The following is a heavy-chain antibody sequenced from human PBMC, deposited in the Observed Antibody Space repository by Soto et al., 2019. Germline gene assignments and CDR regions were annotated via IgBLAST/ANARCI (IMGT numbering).Heavy chain of an antibody. CDR3: ATEGGCPGSNFYGAY. CDR2: IKGSHAGGTT. V-gene: IGHV3-15*01. Sequence: EVQLVESGGGLVEPGGSIRLSCVASGFTFTKAYMTWVRQAPGKGLEWVGRIKGSHAGGTTDYATSVKGRFTISRDDSKNTRYLQMNSLKTEDHPVYYCATEGGCPGSNFYGAYWGQGTLVTVSS. D-gene: IGHD3-10*02. CDR1: GFTFTKAY. J-gene: IGHJ4*02.